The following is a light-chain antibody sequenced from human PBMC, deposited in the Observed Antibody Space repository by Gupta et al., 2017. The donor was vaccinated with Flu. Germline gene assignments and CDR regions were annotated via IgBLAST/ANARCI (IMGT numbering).Light chain of an antibody. V-gene: IGLV2-23*01. Sequence: QSALTQPASVSGSPGQSITISCTGTSSDVGSYNLVSWYQQHPGKAPKLMIYEGSKRPSGVSNRFSGSKSGNTASLTISGRQAEDEADYYGCSDAGSSTVVFGGGTKLTVL. CDR2: EGS. CDR3: CSDAGSSTVV. J-gene: IGLJ2*01. CDR1: SSDVGSYNL.